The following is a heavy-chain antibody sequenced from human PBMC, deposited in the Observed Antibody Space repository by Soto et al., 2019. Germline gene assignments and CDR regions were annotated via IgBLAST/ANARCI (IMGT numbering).Heavy chain of an antibody. CDR3: ARDYKPGVESPMATTYYFDY. J-gene: IGHJ4*02. Sequence: GGSLRLSCAASGFTFSSYGMHWVRQAPGKGLEWVAVIWYDGSNKYYADSVKGRFTISRDNSKNTLYLQMNSLRAEDTAVYYCARDYKPGVESPMATTYYFDYWGQGTLVTVSS. CDR2: IWYDGSNK. D-gene: IGHD5-12*01. V-gene: IGHV3-33*01. CDR1: GFTFSSYG.